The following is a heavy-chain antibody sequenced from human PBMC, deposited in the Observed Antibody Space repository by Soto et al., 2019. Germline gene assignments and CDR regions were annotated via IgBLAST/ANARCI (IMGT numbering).Heavy chain of an antibody. J-gene: IGHJ4*02. Sequence: QVQLVECGGGVVQPGRSLRLSCEASGFTFSGYGMHWVRQAPGKGLEWVAVISYYGTNEYYEDSVKGRFTISRDNSKNTLNLQMNSLRIEDTAVYFCAKEDPSGRYSLDYWGQGSQVTVSS. D-gene: IGHD1-26*01. CDR3: AKEDPSGRYSLDY. CDR1: GFTFSGYG. CDR2: ISYYGTNE. V-gene: IGHV3-30*18.